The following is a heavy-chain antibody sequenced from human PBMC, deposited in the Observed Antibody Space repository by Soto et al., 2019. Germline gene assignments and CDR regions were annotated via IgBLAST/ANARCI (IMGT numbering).Heavy chain of an antibody. CDR1: GFTFSSSA. CDR3: AKNVWGITIFGGMDV. D-gene: IGHD3-9*01. J-gene: IGHJ6*02. V-gene: IGHV3-23*01. Sequence: EVQLLESGGGLVQPGGSLRLSCAASGFTFSSSAMSWVRQAPGKGLEWVSAVSGSGGTSYYADSVKGRFTISRDNSKNTLDLQMNSLRAEDTAVYYCAKNVWGITIFGGMDVCGQGTTVTVSS. CDR2: VSGSGGTS.